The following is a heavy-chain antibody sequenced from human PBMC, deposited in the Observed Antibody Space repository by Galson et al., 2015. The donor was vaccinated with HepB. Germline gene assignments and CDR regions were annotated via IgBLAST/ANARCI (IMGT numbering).Heavy chain of an antibody. Sequence: SLRLSCAASGFTFSSYWMSWVRQAPGKGLEWVANIKQDGSEKYYVDSVKGRFTISRDNAKNSLYLQMNSLRAEDTAVYYCARVAGYYYDSSVAFDIWGQGTMVTVSS. CDR2: IKQDGSEK. CDR3: ARVAGYYYDSSVAFDI. D-gene: IGHD3-22*01. CDR1: GFTFSSYW. V-gene: IGHV3-7*01. J-gene: IGHJ3*02.